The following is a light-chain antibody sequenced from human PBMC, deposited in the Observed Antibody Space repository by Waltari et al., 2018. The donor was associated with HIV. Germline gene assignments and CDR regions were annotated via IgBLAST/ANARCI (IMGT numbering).Light chain of an antibody. CDR2: GAS. CDR3: QHCGDASNT. CDR1: QIIGKAY. V-gene: IGKV3-20*01. J-gene: IGKJ2*01. Sequence: EIVLTQSPGTLSLSPGERATLSFRASQIIGKAYLAWYQQKPGQAPRLLISGASSRANGVPDRFSGSGSETDFTLTISRLEPEDFAVYYCQHCGDASNTFGQGTKLEV.